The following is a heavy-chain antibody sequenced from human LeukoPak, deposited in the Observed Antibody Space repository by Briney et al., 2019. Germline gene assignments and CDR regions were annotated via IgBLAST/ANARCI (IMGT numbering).Heavy chain of an antibody. D-gene: IGHD5/OR15-5a*01. CDR2: IYPDDSDT. Sequence: GESLKISCKGSGYTFTSYWIGWVRQMPGKGLEWMGIIYPDDSDTRYSPSFQGQVTISADKSITTAYQQWSSLRASDTAMYFCARAVSPGYYFDYWGQGTLVTVSS. CDR3: ARAVSPGYYFDY. V-gene: IGHV5-51*01. J-gene: IGHJ4*02. CDR1: GYTFTSYW.